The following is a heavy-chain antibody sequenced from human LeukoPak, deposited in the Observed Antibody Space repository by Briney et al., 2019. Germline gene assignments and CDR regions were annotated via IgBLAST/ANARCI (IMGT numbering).Heavy chain of an antibody. CDR2: ISWNSGSI. V-gene: IGHV3-9*01. CDR3: AKGSAIDDYFDY. Sequence: GRSLRLSCAASGFTFDDYAMHWVRQAPGKGLEWVSGISWNSGSIGYADSVKGRFTISRDNAKNSLYLQMNSLRAEGTALYYCAKGSAIDDYFDYWGQGTLVTVSS. J-gene: IGHJ4*02. CDR1: GFTFDDYA.